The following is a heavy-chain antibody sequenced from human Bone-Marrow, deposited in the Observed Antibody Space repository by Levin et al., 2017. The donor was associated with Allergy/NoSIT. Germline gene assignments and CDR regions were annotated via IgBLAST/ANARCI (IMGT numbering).Heavy chain of an antibody. CDR2: LIPVLGTT. Sequence: SVKVSCKTSGGTFTTYAITWVRQVPGQGLEWMGGLIPVLGTTDYAQKFQGRVTITADESTGTVYMELSSLKSEDTAMYYCAGQKWGYYFDRGDYYYEYWGQGSLVTVSS. V-gene: IGHV1-69*13. J-gene: IGHJ4*02. D-gene: IGHD3-22*01. CDR3: AGQKWGYYFDRGDYYYEY. CDR1: GGTFTTYA.